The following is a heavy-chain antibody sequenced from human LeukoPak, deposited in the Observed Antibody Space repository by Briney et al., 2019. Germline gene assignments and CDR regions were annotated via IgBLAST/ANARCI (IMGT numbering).Heavy chain of an antibody. Sequence: SGGSLRLSCSASGFAFSGFAMGWVRQAPGKGLEWVSSISGSGGNTYYADSVEGRFTISRDNSKNTLYLQMNSLRAEDTAVYYCAKDQPLETTLDSWGQGTLATVSS. CDR1: GFAFSGFA. CDR2: ISGSGGNT. V-gene: IGHV3-23*01. CDR3: AKDQPLETTLDS. J-gene: IGHJ5*01. D-gene: IGHD1-14*01.